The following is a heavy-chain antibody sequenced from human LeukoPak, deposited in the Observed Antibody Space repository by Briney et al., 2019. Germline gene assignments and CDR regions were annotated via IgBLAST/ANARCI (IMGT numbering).Heavy chain of an antibody. J-gene: IGHJ4*02. CDR1: GGIFSSYA. V-gene: IGHV1-69*04. CDR2: IIPILGIA. CDR3: ARDLPPYYFDY. Sequence: SVKVSCKASGGIFSSYAISWVRQAPGQGLEWRGRIIPILGIANYAQKFQGRVTITADKSTSTAYMDLSGLRSEDTAVYYCARDLPPYYFDYWGQGTLVTVSS.